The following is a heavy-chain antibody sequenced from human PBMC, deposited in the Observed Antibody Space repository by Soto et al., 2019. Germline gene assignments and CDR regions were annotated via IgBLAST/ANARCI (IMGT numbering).Heavy chain of an antibody. V-gene: IGHV1-58*02. J-gene: IGHJ6*02. CDR3: AAITYYDILAGYCYYYGMDV. CDR1: GFTFTSSA. CDR2: IVVGSSNT. Sequence: ASVKVSCKASGFTFTSSAMQWVRQARGQRLEWIGWIVVGSSNTNYAQKFQERVTITRDMSTSTAYMELSSLRSEDTAVYYCAAITYYDILAGYCYYYGMDVWGQGTTVTVSS. D-gene: IGHD3-9*01.